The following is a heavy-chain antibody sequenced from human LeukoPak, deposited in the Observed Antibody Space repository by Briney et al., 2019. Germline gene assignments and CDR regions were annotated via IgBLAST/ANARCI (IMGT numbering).Heavy chain of an antibody. CDR2: ISSDGTNK. V-gene: IGHV3-30*04. CDR1: GFTFSSYA. J-gene: IGHJ5*02. CDR3: ARDRSKEFDP. Sequence: GGSLRLSCAASGFTFSSYAMHWVRQAPGKGLEWVAVISSDGTNKDYADSVKGRFSISRDNSKNTLYLQMNRLRADDTAVYYCARDRSKEFDPWGQGTLVTVSS. D-gene: IGHD3-10*01.